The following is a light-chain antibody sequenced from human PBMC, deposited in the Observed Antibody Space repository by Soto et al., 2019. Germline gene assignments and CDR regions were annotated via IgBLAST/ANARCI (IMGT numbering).Light chain of an antibody. CDR1: QGIRND. Sequence: AIQMTQSPSSLSASVGDRVTITCRASQGIRNDLGWYQQKPGKAPKLLIYAASSLQSGVPSRFISSGSGTDFTLTISSLQPEDFATYFCLQDYNYPLTFGQGTKVEIK. CDR3: LQDYNYPLT. V-gene: IGKV1-6*01. J-gene: IGKJ1*01. CDR2: AAS.